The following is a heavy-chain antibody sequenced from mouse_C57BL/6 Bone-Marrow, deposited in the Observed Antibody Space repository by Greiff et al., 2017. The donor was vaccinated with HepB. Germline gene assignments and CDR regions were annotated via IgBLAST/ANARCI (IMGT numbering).Heavy chain of an antibody. D-gene: IGHD2-1*01. V-gene: IGHV5-4*03. CDR1: GFTFSSYA. J-gene: IGHJ4*01. CDR2: ISDGGSYT. Sequence: DVMLVESGGGLVKPGGSLKLSCAASGFTFSSYAMSWVRQTPEKRLEWVATISDGGSYTYYPDNVKGRFTISRDNAKNNLYLQMSHLKSEDTAMYYCARREGNYLYYAMDYWGQGTSVTVSS. CDR3: ARREGNYLYYAMDY.